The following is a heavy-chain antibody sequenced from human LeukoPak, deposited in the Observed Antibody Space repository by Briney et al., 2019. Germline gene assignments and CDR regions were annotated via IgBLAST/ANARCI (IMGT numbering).Heavy chain of an antibody. D-gene: IGHD3-16*01. J-gene: IGHJ6*02. Sequence: GGSLRLSCEGSAFIFSGHWMNWVRQTPGKGLEWVASINHNGNVNYYVDSVKGRFTISRDNAKNSLYLQMSNLRAEDTAVYFCARGGGLDVWGQGATVTVSS. CDR3: ARGGGLDV. CDR2: INHNGNVN. V-gene: IGHV3-7*03. CDR1: AFIFSGHW.